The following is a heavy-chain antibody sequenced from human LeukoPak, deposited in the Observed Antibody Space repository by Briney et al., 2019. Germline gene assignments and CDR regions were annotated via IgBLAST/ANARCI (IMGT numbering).Heavy chain of an antibody. CDR2: ISSSSSTI. CDR1: EFTFSSYS. V-gene: IGHV3-48*01. Sequence: PGGSLRLSCAVSEFTFSSYSMNWVRQAPGKGLEWVSYISSSSSTIYYADSVKGRFTISRDNAKKSLYLQMNSLRAEDTAVYYCARDLRGLLMYYFDYWGQGTLVTVSS. D-gene: IGHD2-21*01. CDR3: ARDLRGLLMYYFDY. J-gene: IGHJ4*02.